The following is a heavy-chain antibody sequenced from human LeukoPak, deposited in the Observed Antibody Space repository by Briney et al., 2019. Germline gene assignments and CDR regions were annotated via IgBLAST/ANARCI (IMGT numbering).Heavy chain of an antibody. CDR3: ARDGESAVVVVRAAYFDF. CDR1: GYTFTSYG. V-gene: IGHV1-69*13. Sequence: GASVKVSCKASGYTFTSYGICWVRQAPGQGLEWMGGIIPIFGTANYAQKFQGRVTITADESTRTSYMDLNSLRSEDTAVYYCARDGESAVVVVRAAYFDFWGQGTLVTVSS. CDR2: IIPIFGTA. D-gene: IGHD3-22*01. J-gene: IGHJ4*02.